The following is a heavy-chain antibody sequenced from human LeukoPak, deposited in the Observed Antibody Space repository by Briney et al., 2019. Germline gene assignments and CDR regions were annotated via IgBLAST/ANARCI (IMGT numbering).Heavy chain of an antibody. CDR2: IYHSGST. CDR3: ARKGTTTVTALDY. V-gene: IGHV4-30-2*01. J-gene: IGHJ4*02. CDR1: GGSISSGGYY. Sequence: SQTLSLTCTVSGGSISSGGYYWSWIRQPPGKGLEWIGYIYHSGSTYYNPSLKSRVTISVDRSKNQFSLKLSSVTAADTAVYYCARKGTTTVTALDYWGQGTLVTVSS. D-gene: IGHD4-17*01.